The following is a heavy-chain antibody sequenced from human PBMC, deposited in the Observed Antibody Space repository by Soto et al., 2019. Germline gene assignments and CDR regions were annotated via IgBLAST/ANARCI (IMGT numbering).Heavy chain of an antibody. CDR2: IKSDGSGT. Sequence: EVQLVESGGGLVHPGGSLRLSCAASGFTFSSYWMHWVRQAPGKGMMWVSRIKSDGSGTYYANSVKGRLTISRDNAKNTLYLQMNSLRAEDTAVYFCARGDGDYYDGNGYLGRHWGKGTLVTVSS. CDR3: ARGDGDYYDGNGYLGRH. V-gene: IGHV3-74*01. D-gene: IGHD3-22*01. J-gene: IGHJ4*02. CDR1: GFTFSSYW.